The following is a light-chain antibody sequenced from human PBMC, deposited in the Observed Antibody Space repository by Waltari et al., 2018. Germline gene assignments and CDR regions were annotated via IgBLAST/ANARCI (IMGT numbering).Light chain of an antibody. V-gene: IGKV1-5*03. Sequence: DIQMTQSPSTLSASVGDRVTITSRASQSVNSWVAWYQQKLRKAPKLLIFKASNLESGVPSRFSGSGSGTEFTLTISSLQPDDFATYHCQQYDSYWTFGQGTKVEIK. CDR1: QSVNSW. J-gene: IGKJ1*01. CDR3: QQYDSYWT. CDR2: KAS.